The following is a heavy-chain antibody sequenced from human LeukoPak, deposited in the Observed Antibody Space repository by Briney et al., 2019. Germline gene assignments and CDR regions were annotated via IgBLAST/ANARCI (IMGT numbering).Heavy chain of an antibody. CDR1: GFTFSSYA. D-gene: IGHD3-22*01. CDR2: ISGSGGST. Sequence: GGSLRLSCAASGFTFSSYAMSWVRQAPGKGLEWVSAISGSGGSTYYADSVKGRFTISRDNSKNTLYLQTNSLRAEDTAVYYCAKPRYYDSSGYYNFDYWGQGTLVTVSS. J-gene: IGHJ4*02. V-gene: IGHV3-23*01. CDR3: AKPRYYDSSGYYNFDY.